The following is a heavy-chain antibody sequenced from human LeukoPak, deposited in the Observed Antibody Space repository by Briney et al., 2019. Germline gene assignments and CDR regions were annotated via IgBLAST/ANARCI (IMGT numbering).Heavy chain of an antibody. Sequence: ASVKVSCKASGYTFTGDYMHWVRQAPGQGLEWMGRINPNSSGTNYAENFQGRVTMTRDTSISTAYMGLSRLRSDDTAVYSCARDGGNFGLDYWGQGTLVTVSS. D-gene: IGHD4-23*01. CDR1: GYTFTGDY. V-gene: IGHV1-2*06. J-gene: IGHJ4*02. CDR3: ARDGGNFGLDY. CDR2: INPNSSGT.